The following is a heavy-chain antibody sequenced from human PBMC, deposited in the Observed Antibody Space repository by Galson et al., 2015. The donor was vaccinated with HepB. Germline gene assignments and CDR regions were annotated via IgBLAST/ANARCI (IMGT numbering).Heavy chain of an antibody. CDR3: ARAGPPIGEMATTLYYYYMDV. V-gene: IGHV3-48*02. D-gene: IGHD5-24*01. Sequence: SLRLSCAASGFTFSSYSMNWVRQAPGKGLEWVSYISSSSSTIYYADSVKGRFTISRDNAKNSLYLQMNSLRDEDTAVYYCARAGPPIGEMATTLYYYYMDVWGKGTTVTVSS. CDR2: ISSSSSTI. J-gene: IGHJ6*03. CDR1: GFTFSSYS.